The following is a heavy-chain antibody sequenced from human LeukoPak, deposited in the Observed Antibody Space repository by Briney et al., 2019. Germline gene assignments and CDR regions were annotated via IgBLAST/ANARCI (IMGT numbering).Heavy chain of an antibody. Sequence: GGSLRLSCAASGFTFSSYAMSWVRQGPGKGLEWVSAISGSGGSTYYADSVKGRFTISRDNSKNTLYLQMNSLRAEDTAVYYCAKVGLGSSHSQHWGQGTLVTVSS. CDR2: ISGSGGST. V-gene: IGHV3-23*01. CDR3: AKVGLGSSHSQH. D-gene: IGHD6-13*01. CDR1: GFTFSSYA. J-gene: IGHJ1*01.